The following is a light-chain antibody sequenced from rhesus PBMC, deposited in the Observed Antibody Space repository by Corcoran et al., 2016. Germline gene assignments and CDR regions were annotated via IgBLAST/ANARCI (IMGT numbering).Light chain of an antibody. V-gene: IGKV1-32*04. Sequence: DIQMSQSPSSLSASVGDRVTITCRPSQDITSYLNCYQQKPGKAPKRLIYYVNTLASGVPSRFSGSGSGTDCTLTISSLQPEDFATYYCQQGNTNPYTFGQGTKGEIK. CDR1: QDITSY. CDR2: YVN. J-gene: IGKJ2*01. CDR3: QQGNTNPYT.